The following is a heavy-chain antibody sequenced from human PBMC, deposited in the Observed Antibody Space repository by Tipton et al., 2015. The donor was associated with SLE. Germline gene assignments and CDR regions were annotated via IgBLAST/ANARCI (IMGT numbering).Heavy chain of an antibody. J-gene: IGHJ6*03. V-gene: IGHV4-38-2*02. CDR2: ISHSGST. Sequence: TLSLTCTVSDYSINSGYFWGWIRQPPGKGLEWIGSISHSGSTYYSPSLKSRVTISKDTPNKLFSLRLNSVTAADTAVYYCTRVVVIAFSHYYMDVWGKGTTVTVSS. CDR1: DYSINSGYF. D-gene: IGHD2-21*01. CDR3: TRVVVIAFSHYYMDV.